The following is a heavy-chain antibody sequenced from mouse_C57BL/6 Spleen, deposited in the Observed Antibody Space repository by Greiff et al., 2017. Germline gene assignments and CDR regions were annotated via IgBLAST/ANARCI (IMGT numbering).Heavy chain of an antibody. J-gene: IGHJ1*03. CDR2: IWGDGST. CDR1: GFSLTSYG. D-gene: IGHD2-2*01. V-gene: IGHV2-3*01. CDR3: DNHGYVYWCFDV. Sequence: VQRVESGPGLVAPSQSLSITCTVSGFSLTSYGVSWVRQPPGTGLEWLGVIWGDGSTNYHSALISRLSISKYNSKSQVVLKLNSLQTNDTATYYCDNHGYVYWCFDVWGTGTTVTVSS.